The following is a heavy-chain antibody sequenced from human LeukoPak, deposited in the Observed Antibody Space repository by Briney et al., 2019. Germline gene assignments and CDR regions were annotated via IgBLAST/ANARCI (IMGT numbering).Heavy chain of an antibody. CDR3: ARVGSSSSDV. CDR2: INHSGST. V-gene: IGHV4-34*01. D-gene: IGHD6-6*01. CDR1: GGSFSGYY. J-gene: IGHJ4*02. Sequence: PSETLSLTCAVYGGSFSGYYWSWIRQPPGKGLEWIGEINHSGSTNYNPSLKSRVTISVDTSKNQFSLKLSSVTAADTAVYYCARVGSSSSDVWGQGTLVTVSS.